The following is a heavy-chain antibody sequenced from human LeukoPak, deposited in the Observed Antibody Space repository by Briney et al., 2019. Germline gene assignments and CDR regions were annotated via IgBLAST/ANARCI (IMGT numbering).Heavy chain of an antibody. CDR2: ISGSGDNT. CDR1: GFTFTSYA. J-gene: IGHJ4*02. D-gene: IGHD4-17*01. CDR3: AKGRNEDGDAALNC. Sequence: GGSLRLSCAASGFTFTSYAMSWVRQAPGKGLEWVSSISGSGDNTFYADSVKGRFTISRDNSKNTLYLQMNTLRAEDTAAYHCAKGRNEDGDAALNCWGQGTLVTVSS. V-gene: IGHV3-23*01.